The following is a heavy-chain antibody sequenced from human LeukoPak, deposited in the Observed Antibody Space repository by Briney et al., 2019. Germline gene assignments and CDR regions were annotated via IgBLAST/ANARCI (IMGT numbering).Heavy chain of an antibody. Sequence: SETLSLTWTLSGGSISSSSYYWGWIRQPPGKGLEWIGSIYYSGSTYYNPSLKSRVTISVDTSKNQFSLKLSSVTAADTAVYYCARQPAYIVVVVAATVYFDYWGQGTLVTVS. CDR3: ARQPAYIVVVVAATVYFDY. CDR2: IYYSGST. D-gene: IGHD2-15*01. J-gene: IGHJ4*02. CDR1: GGSISSSSYY. V-gene: IGHV4-39*01.